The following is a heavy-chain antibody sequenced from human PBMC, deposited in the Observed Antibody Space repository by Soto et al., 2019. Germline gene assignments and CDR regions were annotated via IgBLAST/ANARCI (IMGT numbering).Heavy chain of an antibody. CDR2: IYYSGST. Sequence: SETLSLTCTVSGGSVSSGSYYWSWIRQPPGKGLEWIGYIYYSGSTNYNPSLKSRVTISVDTSKNQFSLKLSSVTAADTAVYYCARVDTAMSNGNGMDVWGQGTTVTVSS. CDR3: ARVDTAMSNGNGMDV. D-gene: IGHD5-18*01. CDR1: GGSVSSGSYY. J-gene: IGHJ6*02. V-gene: IGHV4-61*01.